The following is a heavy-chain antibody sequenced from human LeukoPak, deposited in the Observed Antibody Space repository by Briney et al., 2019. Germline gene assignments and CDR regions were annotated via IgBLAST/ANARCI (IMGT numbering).Heavy chain of an antibody. CDR1: GFTFGDCG. V-gene: IGHV3-20*04. CDR3: ARAPGFVVVPAASYYYMDV. J-gene: IGHJ6*03. Sequence: GGSLRLSCAASGFTFGDCGMSWVRQAPGKGLEWVSGINWNGGSPRYADSVKGRFTISRDNAKNSLYLQMNSLRAEDTAVYYCARAPGFVVVPAASYYYMDVWGKGTTVTVSS. D-gene: IGHD2-2*01. CDR2: INWNGGSP.